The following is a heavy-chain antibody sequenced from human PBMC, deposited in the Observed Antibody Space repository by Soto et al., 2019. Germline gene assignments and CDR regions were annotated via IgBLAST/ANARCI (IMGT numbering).Heavy chain of an antibody. V-gene: IGHV3-30-3*01. D-gene: IGHD3-22*01. Sequence: GGSLRLSCAASGFTFSSYAMHWVRQAPGKGLEWVAVISYDGSNKYYADSVKGRFTISRDNSKNTLYLQMNSLRAEDTAVYYCASSTMIVVYKLDYWGQGTLVPVSS. J-gene: IGHJ4*02. CDR3: ASSTMIVVYKLDY. CDR2: ISYDGSNK. CDR1: GFTFSSYA.